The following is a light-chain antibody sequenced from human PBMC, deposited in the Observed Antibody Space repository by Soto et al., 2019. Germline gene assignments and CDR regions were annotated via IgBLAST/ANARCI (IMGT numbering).Light chain of an antibody. Sequence: EIVLTQSPGTLSLSPGERATLSCRASQSVSNSYLAWYQQKPGQAPRLLIYGASSRATGIPDRFSGSGSGTAVTLTITRLEPEDFAVYYCQQYGNAPKTFGQGTKVEI. CDR2: GAS. J-gene: IGKJ1*01. V-gene: IGKV3-20*01. CDR1: QSVSNSY. CDR3: QQYGNAPKT.